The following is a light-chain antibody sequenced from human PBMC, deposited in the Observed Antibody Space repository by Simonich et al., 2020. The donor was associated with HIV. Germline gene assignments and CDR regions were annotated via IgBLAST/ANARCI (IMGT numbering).Light chain of an antibody. J-gene: IGLJ2*01. Sequence: QSALTQPASVSGSPGQSITISCTGTSSDIGTYKYISWYQQQPGKAPKLMIYDVRKRPSGFSNRFSGSKSGNTASLTISGLRAEDEADYYCSSYTSSSTWIFGGGTKLTVL. CDR3: SSYTSSSTWI. V-gene: IGLV2-14*01. CDR1: SSDIGTYKY. CDR2: DVR.